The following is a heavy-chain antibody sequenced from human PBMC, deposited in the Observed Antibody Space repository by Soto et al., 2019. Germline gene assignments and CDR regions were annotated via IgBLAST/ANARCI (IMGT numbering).Heavy chain of an antibody. CDR2: IDPSDSYT. Sequence: PGESLKISCKGSGYSFTSYWNSWVRQMPGKGLAWMGRIDPSDSYTNYCPSFQGHVTISADKSISTAYLQWSSLKASDTDMYYCATARYGSGSYYNPSAYYYYGMDVWGQGTTVTVSS. CDR1: GYSFTSYW. V-gene: IGHV5-10-1*01. CDR3: ATARYGSGSYYNPSAYYYYGMDV. D-gene: IGHD3-10*01. J-gene: IGHJ6*02.